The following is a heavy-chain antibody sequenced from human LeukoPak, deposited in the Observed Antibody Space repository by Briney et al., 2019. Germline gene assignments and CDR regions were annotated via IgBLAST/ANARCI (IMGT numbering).Heavy chain of an antibody. V-gene: IGHV1-2*06. CDR3: ARSARHCNNGVCFTDYYIDL. D-gene: IGHD2-8*01. Sequence: VASVKVSCKASGYTFTSYYIHWVRQAPGQGLEWMGRINPNSGDPNYPQKFQGRVTMTRDTSISTAYMEMSSLTSDDTAVYYCARSARHCNNGVCFTDYYIDLWGKGTTVTISS. CDR2: INPNSGDP. J-gene: IGHJ6*03. CDR1: GYTFTSYY.